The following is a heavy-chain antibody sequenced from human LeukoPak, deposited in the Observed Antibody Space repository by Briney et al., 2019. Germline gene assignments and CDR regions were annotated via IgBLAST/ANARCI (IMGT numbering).Heavy chain of an antibody. J-gene: IGHJ4*02. D-gene: IGHD6-13*01. CDR3: ASYSSPGY. V-gene: IGHV4-39*01. Sequence: SETLSLTCTVSGGSISSSSYYWGWIRQPPGKGLEWIGSIYYSGSTYYNPSLKSRVTISVDTSKNQFSLKLSSVTAADTAVYYCASYSSPGYWGQGTLVTVSS. CDR1: GGSISSSSYY. CDR2: IYYSGST.